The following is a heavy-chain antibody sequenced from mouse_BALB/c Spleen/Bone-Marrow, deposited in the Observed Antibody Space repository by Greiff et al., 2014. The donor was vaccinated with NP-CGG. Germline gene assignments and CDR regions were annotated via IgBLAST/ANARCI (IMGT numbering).Heavy chain of an antibody. CDR2: IFPGTGTT. D-gene: IGHD2-4*01. CDR1: GYTFTSYW. CDR3: ARKGISTVIATAYYFDY. Sequence: QVQLKESGAELVKPGASVKLSCKTSGYTFTSYWIQWVIQRPGQGLGWIGEIFPGTGTTYYNEKFKDKATLTIDTSSSTAYMQLSSLTSEDSAVYFCARKGISTVIATAYYFDYWGQGSTLTVSS. J-gene: IGHJ2*01. V-gene: IGHV1S132*01.